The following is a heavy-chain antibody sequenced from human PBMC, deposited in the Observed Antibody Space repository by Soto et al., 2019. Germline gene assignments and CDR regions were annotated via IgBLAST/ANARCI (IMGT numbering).Heavy chain of an antibody. CDR3: ARASGCSGDSCAFDP. D-gene: IGHD2-15*01. J-gene: IGHJ5*02. CDR2: IYYTGST. CDR1: GGSISTYY. Sequence: ASDTLSLTCTVSGGSISTYYWSWIRQPPGKGLEWIGYIYYTGSTNYNPSLKSRVTISVDTSKNQFSLKLSSVTAADTAVYYCARASGCSGDSCAFDPWGQGTLVTVSS. V-gene: IGHV4-59*01.